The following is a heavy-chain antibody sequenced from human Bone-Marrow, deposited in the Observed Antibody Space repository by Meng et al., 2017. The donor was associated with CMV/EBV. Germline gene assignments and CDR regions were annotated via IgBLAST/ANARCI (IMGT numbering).Heavy chain of an antibody. D-gene: IGHD3-3*01. Sequence: GGSLRLSCAASGFTFSNAWMSWVRQAPGKGLEWVSAISGSGGSTYYADSVKGRFTISRDNSKNTLYLQMNSLRAEDTAVYYCAKDRRRITIFGVVNNWFDPWGQGTLVTVSS. CDR3: AKDRRRITIFGVVNNWFDP. J-gene: IGHJ5*02. CDR2: ISGSGGST. V-gene: IGHV3-23*01. CDR1: GFTFSNAW.